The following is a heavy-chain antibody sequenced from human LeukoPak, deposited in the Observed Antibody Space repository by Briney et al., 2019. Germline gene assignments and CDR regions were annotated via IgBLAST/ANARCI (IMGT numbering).Heavy chain of an antibody. V-gene: IGHV3-9*01. D-gene: IGHD6-19*01. CDR2: ITWNSGSI. CDR1: GFTFDDYA. Sequence: PGRSLRLSCAASGFTFDDYAMHWVRQAPGKGLEWVSGITWNSGSIGYADSVKGRFTISRDNAKNSLYLQMNSLRAEDTAVYYCARGEYSSGWSFDYWGQGTLVTVSS. CDR3: ARGEYSSGWSFDY. J-gene: IGHJ4*02.